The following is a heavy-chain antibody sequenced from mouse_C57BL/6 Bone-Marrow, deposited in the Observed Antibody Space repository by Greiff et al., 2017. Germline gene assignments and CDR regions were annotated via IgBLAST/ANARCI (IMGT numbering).Heavy chain of an antibody. CDR2: IYPGDGDT. V-gene: IGHV1-82*01. D-gene: IGHD1-1*01. Sequence: QVQLQQSGPELVKPGASVKISCKASGYAFSSSWMNWVKQRPGKGFEWIGRIYPGDGDTNYNGKFKGKATLTADKSSSTAYMQLSSLTSEDSAVYFCARRGEGSGYDWFAYWGQGTLVTVSA. CDR3: ARRGEGSGYDWFAY. J-gene: IGHJ3*01. CDR1: GYAFSSSW.